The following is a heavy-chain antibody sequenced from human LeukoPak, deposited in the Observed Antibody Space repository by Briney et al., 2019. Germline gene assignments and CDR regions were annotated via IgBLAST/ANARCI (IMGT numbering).Heavy chain of an antibody. CDR3: ACGRPWGP. CDR1: GFTFSSYS. CDR2: VSSSSSYI. V-gene: IGHV3-21*01. D-gene: IGHD3-16*01. J-gene: IGHJ5*02. Sequence: PGGSLRLSCAASGFTFSSYSMNWVRQAPGKGLEWASSVSSSSSYIYYADSVKGRFTISRDNAKNSLYLQMNSLRAEDTAVYYCACGRPWGPWGQGTLVTVSS.